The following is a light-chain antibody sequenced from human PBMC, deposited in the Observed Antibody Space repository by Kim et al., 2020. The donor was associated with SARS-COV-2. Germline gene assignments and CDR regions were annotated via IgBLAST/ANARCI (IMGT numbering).Light chain of an antibody. Sequence: GKTVTSSCTRSRGSIASTYVQWYQQRPGSAPTTVIYEDNQRPSGVPDRFSGSIDSSSNSASLTISGLKTEDEADYFCQSYDDSNQVFGGGTQLTVL. CDR2: EDN. V-gene: IGLV6-57*03. CDR3: QSYDDSNQV. CDR1: RGSIASTY. J-gene: IGLJ3*02.